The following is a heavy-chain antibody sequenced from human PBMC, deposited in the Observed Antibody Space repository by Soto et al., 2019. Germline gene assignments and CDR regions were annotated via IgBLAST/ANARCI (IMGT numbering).Heavy chain of an antibody. Sequence: EVHLLESGGGLVQPGGSLRLSCAASGFIFSNYAVSWVRQAPGKGLEWVSGISGSGGLTYYADSVKGRFTISRDNSRDTLYLQMNSLRAEDTAVYYCAKLRGSTYYYHIEVWGKGTTVTVSS. J-gene: IGHJ6*03. CDR3: AKLRGSTYYYHIEV. CDR2: ISGSGGLT. CDR1: GFIFSNYA. D-gene: IGHD3-16*01. V-gene: IGHV3-23*01.